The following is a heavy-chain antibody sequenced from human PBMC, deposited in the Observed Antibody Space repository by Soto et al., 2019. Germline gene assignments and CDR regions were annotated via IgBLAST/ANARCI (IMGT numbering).Heavy chain of an antibody. CDR1: GFSFSNYG. CDR3: SKDRRGGRAVLDS. Sequence: QPGGSLRLSCAASGFSFSNYGMHWVHQAPGKGLEWVAVISYDGSSKYHADSVKGRFTISRDNSKNTLHLQMNSLRAEDTAVYYCSKDRRGGRAVLDSWGQGTPVTVSS. V-gene: IGHV3-30*18. D-gene: IGHD2-8*01. J-gene: IGHJ4*02. CDR2: ISYDGSSK.